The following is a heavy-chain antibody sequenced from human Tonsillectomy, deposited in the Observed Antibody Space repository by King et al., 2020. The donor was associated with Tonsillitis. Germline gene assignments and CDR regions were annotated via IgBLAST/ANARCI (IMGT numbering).Heavy chain of an antibody. CDR3: ASMLRGVRIRSYYFDN. CDR2: IYYSGST. V-gene: IGHV4-39*01. Sequence: QLQESGPGLVKPSETLSLTCTVSGGSISSSNYYWGWIRQPPGKGLEWIGSIYYSGSTYYNPSLKSRVTISVDTSKNQFSLKLSSVTAADTAVYYCASMLRGVRIRSYYFDNWGHGTLVTVSS. J-gene: IGHJ4*01. CDR1: GGSISSSNYY. D-gene: IGHD3-10*01.